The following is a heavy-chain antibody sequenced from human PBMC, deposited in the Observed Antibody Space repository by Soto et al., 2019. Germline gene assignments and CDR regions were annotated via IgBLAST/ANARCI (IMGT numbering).Heavy chain of an antibody. CDR3: ARGSLVPAVNFDY. CDR2: IYYSGST. J-gene: IGHJ4*02. CDR1: GDSISSYY. Sequence: SETLSLTCTVSGDSISSYYWSWIRQPPGKGLEWIGYIYYSGSTNYNPSLKSRVTISVDTSKNQFSLKLSSVTAADTAVYYCARGSLVPAVNFDYWALRTLVTVSS. V-gene: IGHV4-59*01. D-gene: IGHD2-2*01.